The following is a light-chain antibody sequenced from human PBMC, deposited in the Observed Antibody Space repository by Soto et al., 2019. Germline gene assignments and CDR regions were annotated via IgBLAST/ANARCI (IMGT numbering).Light chain of an antibody. V-gene: IGKV1-5*01. CDR1: QDIGSC. Sequence: DIQMTQSPSTLSASVGDRVTISCRASQDIGSCLAWYQHKPGKAPKLLIYDASTLQTGVPSRFRVSGFGTEFTLTISGLQPDYFATYYCQQHDDYSHATFGQGTKVEIK. CDR3: QQHDDYSHAT. CDR2: DAS. J-gene: IGKJ2*01.